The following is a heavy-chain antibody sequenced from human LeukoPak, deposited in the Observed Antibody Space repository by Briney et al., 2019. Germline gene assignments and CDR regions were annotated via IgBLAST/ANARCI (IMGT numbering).Heavy chain of an antibody. Sequence: GGSLRLSCAASGFTFTNYWMSWVRQAPGKGLEWVANIKADGSEKFYVDSVKGRFTISRDNAKNSLYLQMNSLRAEDTAVYYCARESSVVRGVITDFDYWGQGTLVTVSS. J-gene: IGHJ4*02. V-gene: IGHV3-7*01. CDR3: ARESSVVRGVITDFDY. CDR2: IKADGSEK. CDR1: GFTFTNYW. D-gene: IGHD3-10*01.